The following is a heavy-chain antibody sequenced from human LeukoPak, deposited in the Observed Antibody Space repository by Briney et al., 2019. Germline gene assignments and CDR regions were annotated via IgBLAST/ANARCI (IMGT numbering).Heavy chain of an antibody. V-gene: IGHV3-23*01. CDR2: IFPSGGEI. CDR1: GFTFSTFA. D-gene: IGHD2-8*02. CDR3: ATYRQVLLPFES. Sequence: GGSLRLSCAASGFTFSTFAMIWVRQPPGKGLEWVSSIFPSGGEIHYADSVRGRFTISRDNSKSTLSLQMNILRADDTSIYYCATYRQVLLPFESWGQGTLVTVSS. J-gene: IGHJ4*02.